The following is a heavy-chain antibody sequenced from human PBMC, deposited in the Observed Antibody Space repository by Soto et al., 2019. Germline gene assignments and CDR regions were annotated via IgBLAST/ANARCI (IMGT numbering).Heavy chain of an antibody. CDR3: ARLNSSGYYDFWSGYYWWYFDY. D-gene: IGHD3-3*01. CDR1: GGSISSYY. CDR2: IYYSGST. V-gene: IGHV4-59*08. J-gene: IGHJ4*02. Sequence: SETLSLTCTVSGGSISSYYWSWIRQPPGKGLEWIGYIYYSGSTNYNPSLKSRVTISVDTSKNQFSLKLSSVTAADTAVYYCARLNSSGYYDFWSGYYWWYFDYWGQGTLVTVSS.